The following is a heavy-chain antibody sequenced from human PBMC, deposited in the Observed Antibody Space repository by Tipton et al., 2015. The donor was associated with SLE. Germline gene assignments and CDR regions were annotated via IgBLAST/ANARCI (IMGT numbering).Heavy chain of an antibody. J-gene: IGHJ3*02. D-gene: IGHD3-22*01. CDR2: ISSRGST. CDR3: AREFDYYDSSYSRGAIDI. V-gene: IGHV4-61*09. CDR1: GGSINSGTYY. Sequence: TLSLTCTVSGGSINSGTYYWSWIRQPAGKGLEWIGHISSRGSTNYNPSLKSRVTISADTSKNQLSLKLSSVTAADTAAYFCAREFDYYDSSYSRGAIDIWGQGTLVTVSS.